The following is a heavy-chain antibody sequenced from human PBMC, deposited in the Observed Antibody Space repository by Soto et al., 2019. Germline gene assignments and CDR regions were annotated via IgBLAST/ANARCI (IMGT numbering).Heavy chain of an antibody. J-gene: IGHJ5*02. CDR1: GFSFRNAG. CDR2: IWYDGSNK. D-gene: IGHD6-19*01. Sequence: PGGSLRLSCAASGFSFRNAGMHWVRQAPGKGLEWVAVIWYDGSNKYYADSVKGRFTISRDNSKNMLYLQMNSLRVDDTAVYYFPRCINPAGIGRHLFASCGQGSLVTLSA. V-gene: IGHV3-33*01. CDR3: PRCINPAGIGRHLFAS.